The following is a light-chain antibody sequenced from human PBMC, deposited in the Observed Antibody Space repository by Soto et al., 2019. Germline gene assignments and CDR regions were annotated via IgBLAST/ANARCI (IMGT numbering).Light chain of an antibody. CDR1: SSDVADYKY. CDR2: EVS. V-gene: IGLV2-14*01. J-gene: IGLJ1*01. Sequence: QSALTQPASVSGSPGQSINISCTGTSSDVADYKYVSWYQKHPGKAPKALLYEVSTRPSGGSTRFSGSKSGNTASLTISGLQAEDEADYYCASYTTTKTLVFGPGTKVTVL. CDR3: ASYTTTKTLV.